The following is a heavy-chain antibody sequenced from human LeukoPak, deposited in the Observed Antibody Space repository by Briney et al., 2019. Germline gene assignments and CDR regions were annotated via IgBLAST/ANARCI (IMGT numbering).Heavy chain of an antibody. Sequence: GGSLRLSCAASGFTFSSYAMSWARQAPGKGLEWVSGISYSGGSTYYADSVKGRFTISRDNSKDTLYLQMNSLRAEDTAVYYCAKAPPHGYSYYYGMDVWGQGTTVTVSS. V-gene: IGHV3-23*01. J-gene: IGHJ6*02. CDR1: GFTFSSYA. CDR3: AKAPPHGYSYYYGMDV. CDR2: ISYSGGST.